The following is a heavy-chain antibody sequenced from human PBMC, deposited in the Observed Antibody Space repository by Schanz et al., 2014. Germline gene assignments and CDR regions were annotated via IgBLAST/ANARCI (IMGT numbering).Heavy chain of an antibody. CDR1: GFTLTSYA. Sequence: VQLVESGGGVVQPGRSLRLSCEASGFTLTSYALTWVRQAPGKGLEWVAGISGSGGSTDYADSVKGRFTISRDNAKNSLFLQMNSLRAEDTAVYYCAGGEYQLLYGNWGQGTLVTVSS. CDR2: ISGSGGST. J-gene: IGHJ4*02. V-gene: IGHV3-23*04. D-gene: IGHD2-2*02. CDR3: AGGEYQLLYGN.